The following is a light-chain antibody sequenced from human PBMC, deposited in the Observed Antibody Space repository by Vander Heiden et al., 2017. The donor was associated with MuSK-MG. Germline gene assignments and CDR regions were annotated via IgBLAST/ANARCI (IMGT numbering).Light chain of an antibody. CDR1: QSVGEN. CDR3: QQYKDWQTEWNI. V-gene: IGKV3-15*01. J-gene: IGKJ2*01. CDR2: GAS. Sequence: EIRMTQSPDTLSVSLGERVTLSCRASQSVGENVAWYQQKSGRAPRILIYGASIRATGVEARISGSGSGTDFTLTINSLQPEDLAVYFCQQYKDWQTEWNIFGQGTKLEIK.